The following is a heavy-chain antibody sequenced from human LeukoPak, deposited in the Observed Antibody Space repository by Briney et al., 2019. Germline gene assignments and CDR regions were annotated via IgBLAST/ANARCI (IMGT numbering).Heavy chain of an antibody. V-gene: IGHV1-18*01. D-gene: IGHD3-16*02. Sequence: ASVKVSCKASGYTFVSYGITWVRQAPGQGLECMGWINTYNGDTNYAQKVQGRVTMTRDTSTSTAYMELRSLTSDDTAVYYCARAYIWGNYRSLDYWGQGTLVTVSS. CDR2: INTYNGDT. J-gene: IGHJ4*02. CDR1: GYTFVSYG. CDR3: ARAYIWGNYRSLDY.